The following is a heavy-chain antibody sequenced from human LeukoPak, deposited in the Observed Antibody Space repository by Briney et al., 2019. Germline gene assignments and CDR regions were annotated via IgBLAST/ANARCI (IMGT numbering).Heavy chain of an antibody. Sequence: PGGSLTLSCAASGLTFSGQWMNWVRQAPGQGLEWVANIKYDGSEEYYADSVKGRFTISRDNAKNSLYLQMNSLRDEDTALYYCATSIIRGQGTLVTVSS. CDR3: ATSII. D-gene: IGHD2/OR15-2a*01. J-gene: IGHJ4*02. V-gene: IGHV3-7*01. CDR1: GLTFSGQW. CDR2: IKYDGSEE.